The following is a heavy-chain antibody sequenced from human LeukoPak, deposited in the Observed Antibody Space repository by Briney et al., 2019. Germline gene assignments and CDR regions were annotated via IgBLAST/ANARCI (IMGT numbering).Heavy chain of an antibody. CDR2: ISSSCSTI. Sequence: GGSLRLSCAASGFTFSDYYMSWIRQAPGKGLEWVSYISSSCSTIYYADSVKGRFTISRDNAKNSLYLQMNSLRAEDTAVYYCARGVLGYSSSWYDAFDIWGQGTMVTVSS. CDR1: GFTFSDYY. V-gene: IGHV3-11*04. J-gene: IGHJ3*02. CDR3: ARGVLGYSSSWYDAFDI. D-gene: IGHD6-13*01.